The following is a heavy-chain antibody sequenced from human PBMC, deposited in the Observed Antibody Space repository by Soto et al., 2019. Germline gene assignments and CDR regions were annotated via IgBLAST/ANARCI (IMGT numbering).Heavy chain of an antibody. CDR3: ARDQVPDYYDSSGPQIPGY. Sequence: ASVKVSCKASGYTFTSYGISWVRQAPGQGLEWMGWISAYNGNTNYAQKLQGRVTMTTDTSTSTAYMELRSLRSDDTAVYYCARDQVPDYYDSSGPQIPGYWGQGTLVTVSS. D-gene: IGHD3-22*01. J-gene: IGHJ4*02. CDR1: GYTFTSYG. V-gene: IGHV1-18*01. CDR2: ISAYNGNT.